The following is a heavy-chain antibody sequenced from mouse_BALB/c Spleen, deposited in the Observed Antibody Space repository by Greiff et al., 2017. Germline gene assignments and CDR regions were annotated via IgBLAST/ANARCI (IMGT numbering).Heavy chain of an antibody. CDR3: TKANWDPPFDY. CDR1: GFTFSNYW. J-gene: IGHJ2*01. CDR2: IRLKSNNYAT. V-gene: IGHV6-6*02. Sequence: EVKLEESGGGLVQPGGSMKLSCVASGFTFSNYWMNWVRQSPEKGLEWVAEIRLKSNNYATHYAESVKGRFTISRDDSKSSVYLQMNNLRAEDTGIYYCTKANWDPPFDYWGQGTTLTVSS. D-gene: IGHD4-1*01.